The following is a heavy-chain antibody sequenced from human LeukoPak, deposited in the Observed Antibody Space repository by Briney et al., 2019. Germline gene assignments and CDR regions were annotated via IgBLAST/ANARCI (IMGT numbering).Heavy chain of an antibody. CDR1: GFSFSSYS. Sequence: GGSLRLSCAASGFSFSSYSMNWVRQAPGKGPEWVSYISSSGATMYYADSVKGRFTISRDNAKNSLFLQMNSLRAEDTAVYYCARGGGNSGITIFGVVTFFYFDYWGQGTLVTVSS. J-gene: IGHJ4*02. CDR2: ISSSGATM. CDR3: ARGGGNSGITIFGVVTFFYFDY. V-gene: IGHV3-48*01. D-gene: IGHD3-3*01.